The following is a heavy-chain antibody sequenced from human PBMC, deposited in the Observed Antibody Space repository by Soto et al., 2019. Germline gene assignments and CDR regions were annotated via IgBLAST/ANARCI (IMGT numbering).Heavy chain of an antibody. Sequence: QVQLQQWGAGLLKPSETLSLTCGVYGGSFSGFYWSWIRQPPGKGLGWIGQIKHSGATTYNPSLKSRVAISIDASKTQFSLKLTSVTAADTAVYFCAREEVPQWFTKGYYGMDVWGQGTTVTVSS. CDR1: GGSFSGFY. D-gene: IGHD2-8*01. CDR3: AREEVPQWFTKGYYGMDV. CDR2: IKHSGAT. V-gene: IGHV4-34*01. J-gene: IGHJ6*02.